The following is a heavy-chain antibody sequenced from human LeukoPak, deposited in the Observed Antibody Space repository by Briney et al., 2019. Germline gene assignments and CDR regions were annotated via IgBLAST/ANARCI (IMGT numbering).Heavy chain of an antibody. D-gene: IGHD3-3*01. CDR2: INPNSGGT. J-gene: IGHJ4*02. CDR3: ARDTGGFVTIFGVVIGY. Sequence: ASVKVSCKASGYTFTGYYMHWVRQAPGQGLEWMGWINPNSGGTNYAQKFQGRVTMTRDTSISTAYMELSRLRSDDTAVYYCARDTGGFVTIFGVVIGYWGQGTLVTVSS. CDR1: GYTFTGYY. V-gene: IGHV1-2*02.